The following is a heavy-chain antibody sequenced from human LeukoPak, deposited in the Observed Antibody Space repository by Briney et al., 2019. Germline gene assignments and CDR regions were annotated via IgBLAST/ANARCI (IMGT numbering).Heavy chain of an antibody. CDR3: VRDKCSGITCYSLDP. CDR1: GYTFTSYG. V-gene: IGHV1-18*01. J-gene: IGHJ5*02. Sequence: GASVKVSCKASGYTFTSYGISWVRQAPGQGLEWMGWISAYNGNTKYVQKFQGRVTVTTDIPTTTAYMELRSLRSDDTAIYYCVRDKCSGITCYSLDPWGQGTLVTVSS. D-gene: IGHD2-15*01. CDR2: ISAYNGNT.